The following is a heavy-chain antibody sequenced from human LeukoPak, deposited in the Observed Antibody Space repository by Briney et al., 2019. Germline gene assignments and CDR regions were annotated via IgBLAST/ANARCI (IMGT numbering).Heavy chain of an antibody. D-gene: IGHD5-12*01. CDR3: ARVRLGSFDY. Sequence: SETLSLTCTVSGSSISSGYYWGWIRQPPGKGLEWIGNIYHSGSTYYNPSLKSRVTISVDTSKNQFSLKLSSVTAADTAMYYCARVRLGSFDYWGQGTLVTVSS. J-gene: IGHJ4*02. CDR2: IYHSGST. V-gene: IGHV4-38-2*02. CDR1: GSSISSGYY.